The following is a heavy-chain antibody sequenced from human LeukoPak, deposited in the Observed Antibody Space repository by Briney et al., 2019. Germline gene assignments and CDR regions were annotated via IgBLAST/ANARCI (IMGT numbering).Heavy chain of an antibody. CDR3: ARAGTAVDVDY. Sequence: PGGSLRLSCAASGFIFSNYEMNWVRQAPGKGLEWVSYISRRGSTIYYADSVKGRFTISRDNAKNSLYLQMNSLRAEDTAVYYCARAGTAVDVDYWGQGTLVTVSS. D-gene: IGHD5-18*01. CDR2: ISRRGSTI. CDR1: GFIFSNYE. V-gene: IGHV3-48*03. J-gene: IGHJ4*02.